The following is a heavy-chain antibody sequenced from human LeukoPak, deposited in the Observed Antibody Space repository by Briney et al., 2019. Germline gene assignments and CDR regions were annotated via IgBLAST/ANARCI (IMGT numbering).Heavy chain of an antibody. V-gene: IGHV3-53*01. Sequence: GGSLRLSCAASGFTVSSNYMSWVRQAPGQGLEWVSVIYSGGSTYYADSVKGRFTISRDNSKNTLYLQMNSLRAEDTAMYYCARDSNFHAFDIWGQGTMVTVSS. CDR2: IYSGGST. CDR1: GFTVSSNY. J-gene: IGHJ3*02. CDR3: ARDSNFHAFDI.